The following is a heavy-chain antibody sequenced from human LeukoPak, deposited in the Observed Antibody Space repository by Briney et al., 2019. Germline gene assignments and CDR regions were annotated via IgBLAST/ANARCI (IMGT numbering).Heavy chain of an antibody. CDR2: ISSSSSTI. CDR3: AKGGGYEAQYYYYYLDV. CDR1: GFTFSSYS. D-gene: IGHD5-12*01. V-gene: IGHV3-48*01. J-gene: IGHJ6*03. Sequence: HPGGSLRLSCAASGFTFSSYSMNWVRQAPGKGLEWVSYISSSSSTIYYADSVKGRFTVSRDNSKNTLYLQMKSLRAEDTAVYYCAKGGGYEAQYYYYYLDVWGKGTTVTISS.